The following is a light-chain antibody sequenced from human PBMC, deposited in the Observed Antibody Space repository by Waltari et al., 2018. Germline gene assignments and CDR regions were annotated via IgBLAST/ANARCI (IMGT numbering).Light chain of an antibody. V-gene: IGKV3-20*01. Sequence: VLTQYPGTLSLSPGERATLSCRASQSLTKRYLAWYQQKPGQAPRLLIYGASSRAAGIPDMFSGSGSGTDFTLTISRLEPEDFAVYYCQQYGSSVLYTFGQGTKLEIK. J-gene: IGKJ2*01. CDR3: QQYGSSVLYT. CDR2: GAS. CDR1: QSLTKRY.